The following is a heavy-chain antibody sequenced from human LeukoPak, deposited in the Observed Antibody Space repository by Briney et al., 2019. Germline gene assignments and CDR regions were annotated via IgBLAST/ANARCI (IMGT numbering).Heavy chain of an antibody. J-gene: IGHJ4*02. V-gene: IGHV3-30*03. Sequence: GGSLRLSCAASGFTFSSYGMHWVRQAPGKGLEWVAVISYDGSNKYYADSVKGRFTISRDNAKNSLYLQMNSLRAEDTAVYYCARVESLWFGEEGGVDYWGQGTLVTVSS. CDR2: ISYDGSNK. CDR1: GFTFSSYG. D-gene: IGHD3-10*01. CDR3: ARVESLWFGEEGGVDY.